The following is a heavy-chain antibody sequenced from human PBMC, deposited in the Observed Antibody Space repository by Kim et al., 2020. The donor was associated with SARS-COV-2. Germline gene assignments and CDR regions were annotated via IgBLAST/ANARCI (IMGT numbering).Heavy chain of an antibody. J-gene: IGHJ6*02. CDR3: ATPTKWELPYYYYGMDV. V-gene: IGHV1-69*13. D-gene: IGHD1-26*01. Sequence: SVKVSCKASGGTFSSYAISWVRQAPGQGLEWMGGIIPIFGTANYAQKLQGRVTITADESTSTAYMELSSLRSEDTAVYYCATPTKWELPYYYYGMDVWGQGTTVTVSS. CDR2: IIPIFGTA. CDR1: GGTFSSYA.